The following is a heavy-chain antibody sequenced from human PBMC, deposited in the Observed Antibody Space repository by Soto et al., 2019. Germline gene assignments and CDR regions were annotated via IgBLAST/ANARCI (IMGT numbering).Heavy chain of an antibody. J-gene: IGHJ5*02. CDR2: ISSSSSYI. V-gene: IGHV3-21*01. Sequence: TGGSLRLSCAASGFTFSSYSMNWVRQAPGKGLEWVSSISSSSSYIYYADSVKGRFTISRDNAKNSLYLQMNSLRAEDTAVYYCARNLYYYDTSGYHPWGQGTLVTVS. D-gene: IGHD3-22*01. CDR1: GFTFSSYS. CDR3: ARNLYYYDTSGYHP.